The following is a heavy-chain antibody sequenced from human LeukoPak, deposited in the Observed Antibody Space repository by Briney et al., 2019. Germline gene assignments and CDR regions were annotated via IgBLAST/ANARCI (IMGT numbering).Heavy chain of an antibody. Sequence: SVKVSCKASGGTFSSYAISWVRQAPGQRLEWMGRIIPLFGTANYAQKFQGRVTITTDESTSTAYMELSSLRSEDTAVYYCARDSGTYYYGSGSYAALDYWGQGTLVTVSS. D-gene: IGHD3-10*01. V-gene: IGHV1-69*05. CDR3: ARDSGTYYYGSGSYAALDY. CDR2: IIPLFGTA. CDR1: GGTFSSYA. J-gene: IGHJ4*02.